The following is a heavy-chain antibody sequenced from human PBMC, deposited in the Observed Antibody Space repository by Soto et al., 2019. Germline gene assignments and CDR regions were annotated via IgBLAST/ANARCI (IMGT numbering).Heavy chain of an antibody. CDR3: ATRVHVDYPGNDYYGMDV. CDR2: IYPGDSET. Sequence: PGETLKISCKGSGYSFTSYWIGWVRQMPGKGLEWMGIIYPGDSETRYSPSFQGQVTISADKSISTAYLQWSSLKASDTAMYYCATRVHVDYPGNDYYGMDVWGQGTTVPVSS. V-gene: IGHV5-51*01. D-gene: IGHD3-16*01. CDR1: GYSFTSYW. J-gene: IGHJ6*02.